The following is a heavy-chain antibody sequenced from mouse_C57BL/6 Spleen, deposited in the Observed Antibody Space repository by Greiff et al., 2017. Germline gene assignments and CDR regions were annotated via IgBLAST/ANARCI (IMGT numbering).Heavy chain of an antibody. Sequence: EVQGVESGGGLVQPKGSLKLSCAASGFTFNTYAMHWVRQAPGTGLEWVARIRSKSSNYATYYADSVKDRFTISRDDSQSMLYLQMNNLKTEDTAMYYCVRDDDYDGEFAYWGQGTLVTVSA. CDR3: VRDDDYDGEFAY. CDR1: GFTFNTYA. CDR2: IRSKSSNYAT. V-gene: IGHV10-3*01. D-gene: IGHD2-4*01. J-gene: IGHJ3*01.